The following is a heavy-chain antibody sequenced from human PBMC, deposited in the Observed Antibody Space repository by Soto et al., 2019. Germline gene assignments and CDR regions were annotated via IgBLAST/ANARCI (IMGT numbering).Heavy chain of an antibody. J-gene: IGHJ4*02. Sequence: PSETLFLTCTVSGGSINTFYWSWVRQPAGKGLEWIGRIFSSGSTSFNPSLESRVVMSVDTSKNHFSLNVSSVTAADMAVYYCAREGPDSAYNFANGIQLWSFDFWGQGALVTV. CDR1: GGSINTFY. D-gene: IGHD5-18*01. CDR2: IFSSGST. V-gene: IGHV4-4*07. CDR3: AREGPDSAYNFANGIQLWSFDF.